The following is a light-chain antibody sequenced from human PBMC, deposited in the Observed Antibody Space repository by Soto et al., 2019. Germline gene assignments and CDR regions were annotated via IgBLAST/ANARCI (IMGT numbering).Light chain of an antibody. CDR1: SSDVGGYNY. J-gene: IGLJ2*01. V-gene: IGLV2-14*01. Sequence: QSVLTQSASVSGSPGQSITISCTGTSSDVGGYNYVSWYQQHPGKAPKLMIYEVSNRPSGVSDRFSGSKSGNTASLIISGLQAEDEADYYCSSYSSSTTRLFGGGTKLTVL. CDR3: SSYSSSTTRL. CDR2: EVS.